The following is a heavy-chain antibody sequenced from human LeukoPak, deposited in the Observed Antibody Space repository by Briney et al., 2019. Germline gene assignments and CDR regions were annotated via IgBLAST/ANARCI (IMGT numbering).Heavy chain of an antibody. J-gene: IGHJ6*03. V-gene: IGHV3-23*01. D-gene: IGHD6-6*01. CDR2: ISGSGGST. Sequence: GGSLRLSCAASGFTFSSYAMSWVRQAPGKGLEWVSAISGSGGSTYYADSVKGRFTISRDNAKNSLYLQMNSLRAEDTAVYYCARVGSSSSFYYYYYMDVWGKGTTVTVSS. CDR3: ARVGSSSSFYYYYYMDV. CDR1: GFTFSSYA.